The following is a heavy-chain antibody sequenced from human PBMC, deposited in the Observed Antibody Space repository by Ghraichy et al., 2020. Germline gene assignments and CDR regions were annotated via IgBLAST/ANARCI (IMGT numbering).Heavy chain of an antibody. Sequence: AGSLRLSCAASGFTFTRSWMSWVRQAPGKGLEWVASIKQDASENYYVDSVKGRFTVSRDNAKNSLYLQLNSLRGEDTAVYYCATTPGGYCTGGICYNYWYFALWGRGTLVTVSS. CDR3: ATTPGGYCTGGICYNYWYFAL. J-gene: IGHJ2*01. D-gene: IGHD2-8*02. CDR2: IKQDASEN. CDR1: GFTFTRSW. V-gene: IGHV3-7*01.